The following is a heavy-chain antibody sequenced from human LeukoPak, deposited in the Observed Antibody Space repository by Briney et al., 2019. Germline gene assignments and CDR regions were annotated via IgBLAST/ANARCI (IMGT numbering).Heavy chain of an antibody. CDR1: GYTFTSYD. Sequence: ASVKVPCKASGYTFTSYDINWVRHATGQGLEWMGWMNPNSGNTGYAQKFQGRVTITRNTSISTAYMELSSLRSEDTAVYYCARGPYYYDSSGFLDAFDIWGQGTMVTVSS. CDR3: ARGPYYYDSSGFLDAFDI. CDR2: MNPNSGNT. V-gene: IGHV1-8*03. J-gene: IGHJ3*02. D-gene: IGHD3-22*01.